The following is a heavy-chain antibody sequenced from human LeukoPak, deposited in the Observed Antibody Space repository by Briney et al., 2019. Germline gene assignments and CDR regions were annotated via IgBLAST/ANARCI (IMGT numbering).Heavy chain of an antibody. CDR3: ARYGSGRDDAFDI. CDR2: IYYSGST. CDR1: GGSLSSGSYY. V-gene: IGHV4-39*01. D-gene: IGHD3-10*01. Sequence: SETLSLTCTVSGGSLSSGSYYWGWIRQPPGKGLEWIGSIYYSGSTYYNPSLKSRVTISVDTSKNQFSLKLSSVTAADTAVYYCARYGSGRDDAFDIWGQGTMVTVSS. J-gene: IGHJ3*02.